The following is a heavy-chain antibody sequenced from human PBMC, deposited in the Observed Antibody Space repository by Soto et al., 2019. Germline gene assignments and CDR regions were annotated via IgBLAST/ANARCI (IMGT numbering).Heavy chain of an antibody. D-gene: IGHD3-10*01. CDR2: ISGSGGST. J-gene: IGHJ6*03. CDR1: GFTFSSYA. Sequence: PGGSLRLSCAASGFTFSSYAMSWVRQAPGKGLEWVSAISGSGGSTYYADSVKGRFTISRDNSKNTLYLQMNSLRAEDTAVYYCAKGSRIIGGSGSYTSSSSPGYYMDVWGKGTTVTVSS. V-gene: IGHV3-23*01. CDR3: AKGSRIIGGSGSYTSSSSPGYYMDV.